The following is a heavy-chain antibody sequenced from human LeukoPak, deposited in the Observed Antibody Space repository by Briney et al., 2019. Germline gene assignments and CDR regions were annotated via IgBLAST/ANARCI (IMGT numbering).Heavy chain of an antibody. CDR3: AKGAYDVLRYFDWLLSNNWFDS. V-gene: IGHV3-23*01. J-gene: IGHJ5*01. Sequence: GGSLRLSCAASGFTFSSYAMSWVRRASGKGLEWVSAISASGGSTYYADSVKGRFTISRDNSKNTLYLQMNSLRAEDTAVYYCAKGAYDVLRYFDWLLSNNWFDSWGQGTLVTVSS. D-gene: IGHD3-9*01. CDR2: ISASGGST. CDR1: GFTFSSYA.